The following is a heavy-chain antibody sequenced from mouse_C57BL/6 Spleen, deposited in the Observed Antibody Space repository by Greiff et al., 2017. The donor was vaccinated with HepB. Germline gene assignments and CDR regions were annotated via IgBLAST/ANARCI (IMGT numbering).Heavy chain of an antibody. CDR3: ARYGNSRFAY. V-gene: IGHV1-53*01. CDR2: VNPSNGYT. Sequence: QVQLQQPGTELVKPGASVKLSCKTSGYTFTSYWMHWVKQRPGQGLEWIGNVNPSNGYTNSNEKFKNKATLTVDKSSSTAYMQLSSLTSEDSAVYYCARYGNSRFAYWGQGTLVTVSA. CDR1: GYTFTSYW. J-gene: IGHJ3*01. D-gene: IGHD2-1*01.